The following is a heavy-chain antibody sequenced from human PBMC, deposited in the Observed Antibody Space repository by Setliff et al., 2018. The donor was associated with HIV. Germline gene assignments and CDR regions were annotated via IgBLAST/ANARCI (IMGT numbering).Heavy chain of an antibody. CDR1: GDSIISGDFF. D-gene: IGHD2-21*02. J-gene: IGHJ4*02. CDR2: VYFSGSA. CDR3: ARGRVFCDGDSCYHFDY. Sequence: TLSLTCDVSGDSIISGDFFWSWIRQSPGKGLEWIGYVYFSGSATHNPSLKSPVSISVDTSKNQFYLTLSSVTAADTAVYYCARGRVFCDGDSCYHFDYWGQGVLVTVSS. V-gene: IGHV4-31*11.